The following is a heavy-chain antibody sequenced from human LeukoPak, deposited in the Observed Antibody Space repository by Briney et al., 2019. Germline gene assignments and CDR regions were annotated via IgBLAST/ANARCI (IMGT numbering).Heavy chain of an antibody. Sequence: GGSLRLSCAASGFTFSSYAMSWVRQAPGKGLESVSLIRGNNGNTYYADSVKGRFTISRDNSKNTLYLQMNSLRDEDTAVYYCGKGAGSPYYFDYWGQGTLVTVSS. V-gene: IGHV3-23*01. D-gene: IGHD1-1*01. CDR3: GKGAGSPYYFDY. CDR1: GFTFSSYA. J-gene: IGHJ4*02. CDR2: IRGNNGNT.